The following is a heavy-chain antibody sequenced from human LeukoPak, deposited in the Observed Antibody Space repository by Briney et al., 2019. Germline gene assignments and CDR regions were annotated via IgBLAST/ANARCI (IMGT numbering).Heavy chain of an antibody. CDR1: GFTFDDYG. Sequence: GGSLRLSCAASGFTFDDYGMSWVRQAPGKGLEWVSGINWNGGSTGYADSVKGRFTISRDNAKSSLYLQMNSLRAEDTALYYCARDRKEQQLVHFDYWGQGTLVTVSS. J-gene: IGHJ4*02. CDR3: ARDRKEQQLVHFDY. CDR2: INWNGGST. V-gene: IGHV3-20*04. D-gene: IGHD6-13*01.